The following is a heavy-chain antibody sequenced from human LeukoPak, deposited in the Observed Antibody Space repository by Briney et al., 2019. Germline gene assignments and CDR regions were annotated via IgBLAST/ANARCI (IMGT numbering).Heavy chain of an antibody. CDR1: GFTFSSYS. CDR2: ISSSSSYI. J-gene: IGHJ3*02. Sequence: PGGSLRLSCAASGFTFSSYSMNWVRQAPGKGLEWVSSISSSSSYIYYADSVKGRFTISRDNAKNSLYLQMNSLRAEDTAVYYCAREPANYYDSSGYYYRDAFDIWGQGTMVTVSS. CDR3: AREPANYYDSSGYYYRDAFDI. V-gene: IGHV3-21*01. D-gene: IGHD3-22*01.